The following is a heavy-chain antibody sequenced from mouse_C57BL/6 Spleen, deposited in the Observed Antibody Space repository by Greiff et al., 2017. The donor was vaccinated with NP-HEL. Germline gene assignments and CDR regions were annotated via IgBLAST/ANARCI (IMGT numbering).Heavy chain of an antibody. CDR2: IDPSDSET. CDR1: GYTFTSYW. J-gene: IGHJ3*01. Sequence: VQLQQPGAELVRPGSSVKLSCKASGYTFTSYWMHWVKQRPIQGLEWIGNIDPSDSETHYNQKFKDKATLTVDKSSSTAYMQLSSLTSEDSAVYYCARSGIYYGNYGFAYWGQGTLVTVSA. CDR3: ARSGIYYGNYGFAY. D-gene: IGHD2-1*01. V-gene: IGHV1-52*01.